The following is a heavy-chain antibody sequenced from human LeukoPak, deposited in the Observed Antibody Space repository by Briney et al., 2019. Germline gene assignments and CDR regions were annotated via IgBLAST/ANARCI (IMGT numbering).Heavy chain of an antibody. CDR1: GFTFSNDW. CDR2: LYSGGTA. CDR3: ARDLYDGSYYPYAFDI. V-gene: IGHV3-53*01. D-gene: IGHD1-26*01. J-gene: IGHJ3*02. Sequence: GGSLRLSCAASGFTFSNDWMNWVRQAPGKGLEWVSVLYSGGTAYYADSVEGRFTISRDSSKNTLFLQMNSLRAEDTAVYYCARDLYDGSYYPYAFDIWGQGTMVAVSS.